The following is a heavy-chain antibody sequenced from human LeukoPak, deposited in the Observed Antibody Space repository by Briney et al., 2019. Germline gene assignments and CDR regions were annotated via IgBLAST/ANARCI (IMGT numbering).Heavy chain of an antibody. CDR3: ARDPIAVAGTFYFDY. D-gene: IGHD6-19*01. Sequence: GGSLRLSCAASGFTFDDYGMSWVRQAPGKGLEWVSGINWNGGSTGYADSVKGRFTISRDNAKNSLYLQMNSLRAEDTALYYCARDPIAVAGTFYFDYWGQGTLVTVSS. CDR2: INWNGGST. CDR1: GFTFDDYG. J-gene: IGHJ4*02. V-gene: IGHV3-20*04.